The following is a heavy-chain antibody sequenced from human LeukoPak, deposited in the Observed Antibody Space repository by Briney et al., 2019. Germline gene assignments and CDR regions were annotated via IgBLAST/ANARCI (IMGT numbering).Heavy chain of an antibody. D-gene: IGHD1-26*01. CDR1: GFIVSGDF. CDR2: IYSDGST. J-gene: IGHJ4*02. CDR3: ARERGRGRDSPWFDY. Sequence: GGSLRLSCAASGFIVSGDFMSWVRQAPGKGLEWVSVIYSDGSTYYADSVKGRFTISRDNSKNTLDLQMTGLRAEDMAVYYCARERGRGRDSPWFDYWGQGTLVTVSS. V-gene: IGHV3-53*01.